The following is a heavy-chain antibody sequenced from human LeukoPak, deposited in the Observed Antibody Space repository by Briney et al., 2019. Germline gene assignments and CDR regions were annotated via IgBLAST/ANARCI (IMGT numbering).Heavy chain of an antibody. Sequence: PSETLSLTCTVSGGSISIYYWSWIRQPAGKGLEWIGRIYTSGSTNYNPSLKSRVTISVDKSKNQFSLKLSSVTAADTAVYYCARDPSSGWSNYYYYYTDVWGKGTTVTVSS. CDR2: IYTSGST. V-gene: IGHV4-4*07. CDR3: ARDPSSGWSNYYYYYTDV. D-gene: IGHD6-19*01. J-gene: IGHJ6*03. CDR1: GGSISIYY.